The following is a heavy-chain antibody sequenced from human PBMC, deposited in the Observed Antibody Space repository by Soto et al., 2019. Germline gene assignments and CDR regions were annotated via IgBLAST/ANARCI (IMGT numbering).Heavy chain of an antibody. J-gene: IGHJ4*02. Sequence: ASVNVSCKASGYTFTIYAMHWVRQAPGQRLEWMGWINAGNGNKKYSQKFQGRVTITRDTSASTAYMELSSLRSEDTAVYYCARSIVVVTAADYWGQGTLVTVSS. V-gene: IGHV1-3*01. D-gene: IGHD2-21*02. CDR2: INAGNGNK. CDR3: ARSIVVVTAADY. CDR1: GYTFTIYA.